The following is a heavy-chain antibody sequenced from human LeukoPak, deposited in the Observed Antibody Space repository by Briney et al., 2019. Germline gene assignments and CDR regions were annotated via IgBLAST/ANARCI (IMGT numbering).Heavy chain of an antibody. CDR2: SGSGGST. J-gene: IGHJ4*02. CDR1: GFIFSSYG. D-gene: IGHD1-26*01. V-gene: IGHV3-23*01. CDR3: AKGDYSGSYYFDY. Sequence: GGSLRLSCAVSGFIFSSYGMSWVRQAPGKGLEWVSVSGSGGSTYYADSVKGRFTISRDNSKNTLYLQMNSLRAEDTAVYFCAKGDYSGSYYFDYWGQGTLVTVSS.